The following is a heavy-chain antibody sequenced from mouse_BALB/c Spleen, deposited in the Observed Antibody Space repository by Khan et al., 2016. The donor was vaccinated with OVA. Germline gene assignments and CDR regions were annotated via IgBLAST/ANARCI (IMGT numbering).Heavy chain of an antibody. J-gene: IGHJ1*01. CDR1: GYSFTGYY. V-gene: IGHV1-26*01. Sequence: EVELVESGPDLVKPEASVKISCKASGYSFTGYYIHWVKQSHGKSLEWIGRVNPNNGGTSYNQKFKGKAILTVDKSSNTAYMELRSLTSEDSAVYSCAIYHGYFDVWGAGTTVTVSS. CDR2: VNPNNGGT. CDR3: AIYHGYFDV.